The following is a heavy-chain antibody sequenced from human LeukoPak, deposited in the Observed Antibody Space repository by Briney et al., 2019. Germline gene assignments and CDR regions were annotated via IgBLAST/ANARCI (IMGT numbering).Heavy chain of an antibody. J-gene: IGHJ4*02. CDR1: GFTFSDHV. V-gene: IGHV3-30*01. D-gene: IGHD3-22*01. CDR2: VSYDGTNI. Sequence: GRSLRLSCAASGFTFSDHVMHWVRQAPGKGLEWLAVVSYDGTNIYYADSVKGRFTISRDNSNNTLYLQMNSLRIEDTAVYYCARERAVIVVGFDLWGQGTLVIVSS. CDR3: ARERAVIVVGFDL.